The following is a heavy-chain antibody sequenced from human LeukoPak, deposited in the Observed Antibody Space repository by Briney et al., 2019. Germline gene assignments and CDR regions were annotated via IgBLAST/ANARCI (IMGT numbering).Heavy chain of an antibody. CDR2: TNSGGSST. J-gene: IGHJ4*02. CDR3: AKQSYARSLGE. CDR1: GFPFSDFS. V-gene: IGHV3-23*01. Sequence: GGSLRLSCATSGFPFSDFSMSWVRQAPGKGLEWISTTNSGGSSTDYAESVKGRFTISGDNSKNTLYLQMSSLRVEDTAMYYCAKQSYARSLGEGGPGTLVTVSS. D-gene: IGHD2-8*01.